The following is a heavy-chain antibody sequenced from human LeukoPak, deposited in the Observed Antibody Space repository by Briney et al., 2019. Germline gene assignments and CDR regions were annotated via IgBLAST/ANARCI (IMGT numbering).Heavy chain of an antibody. Sequence: GGSLRLSCAASGFTFSSYSMNWVRQAPGKGLEWVSSISSSSSYIYYADSLKGRFTISRDNAKNSLYLQMNSLRAEGTAVYYCARAKYYGSGSYSALMDVWGKGTTVTVSS. CDR1: GFTFSSYS. J-gene: IGHJ6*03. CDR3: ARAKYYGSGSYSALMDV. D-gene: IGHD3-10*01. V-gene: IGHV3-21*01. CDR2: ISSSSSYI.